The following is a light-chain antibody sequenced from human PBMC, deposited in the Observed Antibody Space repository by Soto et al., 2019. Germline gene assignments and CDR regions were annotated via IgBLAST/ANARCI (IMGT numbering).Light chain of an antibody. CDR3: QQYNSWPPIT. CDR2: EAS. Sequence: EIVMTQSPATLSVSPGERATLSCRASQSVSSDLAWYHQKPGQAPRLLIYEASYRATGIPARFSGSGSGTEFTLTISSLRSEDFAVYFCQQYNSWPPITFGQGTRLEIK. CDR1: QSVSSD. V-gene: IGKV3D-15*01. J-gene: IGKJ5*01.